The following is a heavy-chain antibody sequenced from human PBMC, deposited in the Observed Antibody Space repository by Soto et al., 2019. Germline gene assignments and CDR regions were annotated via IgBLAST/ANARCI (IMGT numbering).Heavy chain of an antibody. Sequence: QVQLVESGGGVVQPGRSLRLSCAASGFTFSSYAMHWVRQAPGKGLEWVAVISYDGSNKYYADSVKGRFTISRDNSKNTLYLQMNSLRAEDTAVYYCARDPGGSYFEYYFDYWGQGTLVTVSS. CDR3: ARDPGGSYFEYYFDY. J-gene: IGHJ4*02. D-gene: IGHD1-26*01. V-gene: IGHV3-30-3*01. CDR1: GFTFSSYA. CDR2: ISYDGSNK.